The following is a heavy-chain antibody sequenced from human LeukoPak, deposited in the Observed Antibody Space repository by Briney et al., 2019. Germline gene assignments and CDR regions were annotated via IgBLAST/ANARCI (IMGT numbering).Heavy chain of an antibody. D-gene: IGHD3-3*01. J-gene: IGHJ4*02. CDR1: GYTLTELS. Sequence: ASVKVSCKVSGYTLTELSMHWVRQAPGKGLEWMGGFDPEDGETIYAQKFQGRVTMAEDTSTDTAYMEVSSLRSEDTAVYYCATAVTIFGVAPNFDYWGQGALVTVSS. CDR2: FDPEDGET. CDR3: ATAVTIFGVAPNFDY. V-gene: IGHV1-24*01.